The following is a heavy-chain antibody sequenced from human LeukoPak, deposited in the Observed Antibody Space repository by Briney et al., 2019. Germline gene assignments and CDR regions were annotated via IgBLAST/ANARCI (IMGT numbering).Heavy chain of an antibody. D-gene: IGHD3-10*01. V-gene: IGHV4-31*03. CDR3: AIEAYGLDFDY. J-gene: IGHJ4*02. CDR2: ISYSGST. CDR1: GGSITSVAYY. Sequence: PSETLSLTCIVSGGSITSVAYYWSWIRQHPGKGLEWIGYISYSGSTYYNPSLKSRVTISVDTSKNQFSLKLSSVTAADTAVYYCAIEAYGLDFDYWGQGTLVTVSS.